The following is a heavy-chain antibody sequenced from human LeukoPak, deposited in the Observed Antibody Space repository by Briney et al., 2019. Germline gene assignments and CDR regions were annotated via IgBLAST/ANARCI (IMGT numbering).Heavy chain of an antibody. Sequence: GSLRLSCAASGFPFSSYEMNWVRPAPGKGLEWVSYISSSGSTIYYADCVKGRFTISRDNAKNSLYLQMNSLRAEDTAVYYCARADVLLWFGERILRGYYYGMDVWGKGTTVTVSS. J-gene: IGHJ6*04. D-gene: IGHD3-10*01. V-gene: IGHV3-48*03. CDR1: GFPFSSYE. CDR3: ARADVLLWFGERILRGYYYGMDV. CDR2: ISSSGSTI.